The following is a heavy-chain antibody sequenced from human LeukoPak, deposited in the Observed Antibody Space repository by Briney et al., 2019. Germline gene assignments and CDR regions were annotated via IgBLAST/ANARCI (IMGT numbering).Heavy chain of an antibody. CDR2: INHSGST. J-gene: IGHJ4*02. V-gene: IGHV4-34*01. CDR1: GGSFSGYY. D-gene: IGHD5-24*01. CDR3: ARGNRDGYNYYYFDY. Sequence: SETLSLTCAVYGGSFSGYYWSWIRQPPGKGLEWIGEINHSGSTNYNPSLKSRVTISVDTSKNQFSLKLSSVTAADTAVYYCARGNRDGYNYYYFDYWGQGTLVTVSS.